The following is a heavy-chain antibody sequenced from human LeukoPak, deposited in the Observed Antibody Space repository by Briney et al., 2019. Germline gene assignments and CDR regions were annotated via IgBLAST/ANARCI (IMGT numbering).Heavy chain of an antibody. J-gene: IGHJ4*02. CDR2: ISSSGSPI. CDR1: GFTFSSYE. V-gene: IGHV3-48*03. Sequence: GGSLRLSCAASGFTFSSYEMNWVRQAPGKGLEGVSYISSSGSPIYYAASVKGPFTISRDNAKNSLYLQMNSLRAEDTAVYYCARDQGLRGGYGLDYWGQGTLVTVSS. CDR3: ARDQGLRGGYGLDY. D-gene: IGHD3-16*01.